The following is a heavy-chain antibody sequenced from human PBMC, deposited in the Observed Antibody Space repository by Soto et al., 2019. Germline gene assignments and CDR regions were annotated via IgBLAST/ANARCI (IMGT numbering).Heavy chain of an antibody. CDR3: ARPRSYYYDSSGYYRFDY. J-gene: IGHJ4*02. CDR1: GGTFISYA. CDR2: IIPIFGTA. V-gene: IGHV1-69*01. D-gene: IGHD3-22*01. Sequence: QVQLVQSGAEVKKPGSSVKVSCKASGGTFISYAISWVRQAPGQGLEWMGGIIPIFGTANYAQKFQGRVTITADESTSTAYMELSSLRSEDTAVYYCARPRSYYYDSSGYYRFDYWGQGTLVTVSS.